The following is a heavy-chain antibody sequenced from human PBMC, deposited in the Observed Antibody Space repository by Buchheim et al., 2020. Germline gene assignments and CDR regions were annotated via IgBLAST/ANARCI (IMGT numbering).Heavy chain of an antibody. V-gene: IGHV3-30*04. CDR2: ISYDGSNK. D-gene: IGHD6-13*01. J-gene: IGHJ4*02. CDR1: GFTFSSYA. CDR3: AREGAAAGIEEDFDY. Sequence: QVQLVESGGGVVQPGRSLRLSCAASGFTFSSYAMHWVRQAPGKGLEWVAVISYDGSNKHYADSVKGRFTISRDNSKNTLYLQMNSLRAEDTAVYYCAREGAAAGIEEDFDYWGQGTL.